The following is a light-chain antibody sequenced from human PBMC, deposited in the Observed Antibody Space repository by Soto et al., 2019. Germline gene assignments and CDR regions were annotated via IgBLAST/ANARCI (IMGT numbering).Light chain of an antibody. Sequence: QAVVTQEPSLTVSPGGTVTLTCGSSTGAVTSGHYPYWFQQKPGQAPRSLIYDTSNRHSWTPARFSGSLLGGKAALTLSGAQPEDEAEYYCLLSYNDGRLYAVFRGGTQLTVL. V-gene: IGLV7-46*01. CDR1: TGAVTSGHY. J-gene: IGLJ7*01. CDR2: DTS. CDR3: LLSYNDGRLYAV.